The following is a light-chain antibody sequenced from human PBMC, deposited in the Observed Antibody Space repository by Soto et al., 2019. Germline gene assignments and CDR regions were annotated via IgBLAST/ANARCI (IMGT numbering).Light chain of an antibody. J-gene: IGKJ1*01. CDR1: QSVGGD. CDR3: QQYYDWPPT. Sequence: IVMTQSPATLSVSPGERATLSCRASQSVGGDLAWYQRKPGQAPRLLIYGASSRAPGIPARFSGSGSGAEFTLTISSLQSEDFALYYCQQYYDWPPTFGQGTKVDIK. CDR2: GAS. V-gene: IGKV3-15*01.